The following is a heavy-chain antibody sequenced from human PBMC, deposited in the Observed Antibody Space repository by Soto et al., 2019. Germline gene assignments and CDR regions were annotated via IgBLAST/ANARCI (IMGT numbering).Heavy chain of an antibody. Sequence: AASVKVSCKASGGTFSSYAISWVRQAPGQGLEWMGGIIPIFGTANYAQKFQGRVTITADESTSTAYMELSSLRSEDTAVYYCARAGTYYDFWSGSSYYYYGMDVWGQGTTVTVSS. J-gene: IGHJ6*02. CDR3: ARAGTYYDFWSGSSYYYYGMDV. D-gene: IGHD3-3*01. V-gene: IGHV1-69*13. CDR1: GGTFSSYA. CDR2: IIPIFGTA.